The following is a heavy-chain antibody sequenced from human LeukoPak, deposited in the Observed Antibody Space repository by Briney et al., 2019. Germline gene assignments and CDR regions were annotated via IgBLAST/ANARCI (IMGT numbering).Heavy chain of an antibody. CDR3: ARDRGFGTDYYFDY. V-gene: IGHV3-48*03. CDR2: ISSSGSTI. Sequence: GGSLRLSCAASGFTFSSYEMNWVRQAPGKGLEWVSYISSSGSTIYYADSVKGRFTISRDNAKNSLYLQMNSLRAEDTAVYYCARDRGFGTDYYFDYWDQGTLVTVSS. CDR1: GFTFSSYE. J-gene: IGHJ4*02. D-gene: IGHD3-10*01.